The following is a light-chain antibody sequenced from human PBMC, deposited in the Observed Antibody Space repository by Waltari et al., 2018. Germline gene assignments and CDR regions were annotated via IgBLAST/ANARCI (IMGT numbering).Light chain of an antibody. CDR1: QSVDNF. CDR3: HQGSTWPRT. CDR2: EAT. V-gene: IGKV3-11*01. Sequence: EIVLTQSPVTLSLSPGQRATLSCRASQSVDNFLGWYHQKPGQAPRLLIYEATKRAPGTPARFSGGGSATDFTLTISSLEPEDVGLYYCHQGSTWPRTFGQGTKLE. J-gene: IGKJ2*01.